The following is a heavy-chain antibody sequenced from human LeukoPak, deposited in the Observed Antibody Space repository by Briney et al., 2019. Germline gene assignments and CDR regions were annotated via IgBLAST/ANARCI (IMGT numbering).Heavy chain of an antibody. CDR1: GFTFSRYS. CDR2: IISSSSTI. D-gene: IGHD6-13*01. Sequence: PGGSLRLSCAASGFTFSRYSMNWVRQAPGKGLDWAAYIISSSSTIYYADSVRGRFTISRDNAQNSLFLQMNSLRAEDTAVYYCARDSSPDYWGQGTLVTVSS. CDR3: ARDSSPDY. J-gene: IGHJ4*02. V-gene: IGHV3-48*01.